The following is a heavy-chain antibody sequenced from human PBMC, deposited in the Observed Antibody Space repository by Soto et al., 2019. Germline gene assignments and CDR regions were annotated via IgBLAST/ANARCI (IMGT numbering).Heavy chain of an antibody. D-gene: IGHD3-3*02. Sequence: LQLVESGGGLVQPGGSLRLSCIAFGFTFSNNAMHWVRQAPGKGLEYVSGVSSDGNSTYYADSVKGRFTISRENSKNTLYLQMGGLRDDDMAVYYCARSFPPETGGQGTLVTVSS. CDR3: ARSFPPET. J-gene: IGHJ4*02. CDR1: GFTFSNNA. CDR2: VSSDGNST. V-gene: IGHV3-64*07.